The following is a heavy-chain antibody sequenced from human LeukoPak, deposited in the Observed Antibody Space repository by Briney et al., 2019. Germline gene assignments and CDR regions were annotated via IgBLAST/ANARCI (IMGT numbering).Heavy chain of an antibody. Sequence: GGSLRLSCAASGFTFNYYAMSWVRQAPGKGLEWVSGISDNEGRTYYTDSVKGRFTISRDKTKNAVFLQMHNLRADDTAVYFCARHDSFIPYWGQGALVTVSS. CDR2: ISDNEGRT. V-gene: IGHV3-23*01. J-gene: IGHJ4*02. D-gene: IGHD5-18*01. CDR1: GFTFNYYA. CDR3: ARHDSFIPY.